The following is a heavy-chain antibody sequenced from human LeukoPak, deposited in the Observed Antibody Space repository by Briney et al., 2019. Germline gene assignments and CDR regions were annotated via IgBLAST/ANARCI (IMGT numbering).Heavy chain of an antibody. J-gene: IGHJ4*02. CDR1: GDSISSYY. V-gene: IGHV4-59*01. CDR3: ARDFGVVGATSDY. CDR2: IYDSGKT. D-gene: IGHD1-26*01. Sequence: SETLSLTCTVSGDSISSYYWSWIRQPPGKGLEWIGYIYDSGKTNYNASHISRVTISVDTSKNQFSLKLSSVTAADTAVYYCARDFGVVGATSDYWGQGTLVTVSS.